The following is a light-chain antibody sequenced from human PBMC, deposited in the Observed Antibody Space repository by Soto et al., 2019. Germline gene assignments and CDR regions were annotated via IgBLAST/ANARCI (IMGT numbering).Light chain of an antibody. CDR2: GSP. J-gene: IGKJ2*01. CDR1: QSVSNNY. V-gene: IGKV3-20*01. Sequence: EVVLTQSPGTLSLSPGERATLSCRASQSVSNNYVAWYQQKPGQAPRLLIFGSPDRATGIPDTFSGSGSGTHFNLTINRLEPEDFEVDYYQHYGSSPPYTFGQGTKLEIK. CDR3: QHYGSSPPYT.